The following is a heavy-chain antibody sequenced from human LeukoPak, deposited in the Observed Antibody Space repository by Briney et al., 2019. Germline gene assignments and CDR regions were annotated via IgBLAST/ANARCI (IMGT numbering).Heavy chain of an antibody. CDR3: ARDGSSSHGDPETNYYYGMDV. D-gene: IGHD6-13*01. V-gene: IGHV4-59*01. J-gene: IGHJ6*02. CDR2: IYDSGTT. CDR1: GGSISSYY. Sequence: SETLSLTCSVSGGSISSYYWSWIRQPPGKRLEWIGYIYDSGTTNYNPSLKSRVTMSVDTSKNQFSLRLTSVTAADTAVYYCARDGSSSHGDPETNYYYGMDVWGQGTTVTVSS.